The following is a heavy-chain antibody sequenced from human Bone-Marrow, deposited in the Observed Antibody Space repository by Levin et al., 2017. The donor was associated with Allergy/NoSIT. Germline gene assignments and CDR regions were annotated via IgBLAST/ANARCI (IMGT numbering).Heavy chain of an antibody. Sequence: ASVKVSCKASEYTFTGYYMHWVRQAPGQGLEWMGRIIPSSGATNYAQIFQGRVTITRDTSISTVYMELSSLRSDDTAVYYCASPPLPYNAGNDYAYWGQGTLVTVSS. CDR3: ASPPLPYNAGNDYAY. D-gene: IGHD3-16*01. J-gene: IGHJ4*02. V-gene: IGHV1-2*02. CDR2: IIPSSGAT. CDR1: EYTFTGYY.